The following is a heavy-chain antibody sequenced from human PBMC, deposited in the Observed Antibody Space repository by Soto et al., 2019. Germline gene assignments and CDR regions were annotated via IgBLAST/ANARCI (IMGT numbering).Heavy chain of an antibody. CDR1: GGSISSSSYY. D-gene: IGHD2-15*01. Sequence: SETLSLTCTVSGGSISSSSYYWGWIRQPPGKGLEWIGSIYYKGSTNYNPSLKSRVTISIDTSKTQFSLQLSSVTAADTAVYFCARRRVVVIGATRGDAFDIWGQGTLVTVSS. V-gene: IGHV4-39*07. CDR3: ARRRVVVIGATRGDAFDI. J-gene: IGHJ3*02. CDR2: IYYKGST.